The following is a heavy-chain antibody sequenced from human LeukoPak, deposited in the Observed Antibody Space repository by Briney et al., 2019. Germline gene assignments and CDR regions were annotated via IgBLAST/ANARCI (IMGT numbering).Heavy chain of an antibody. J-gene: IGHJ4*02. CDR2: SRNKAQSFTI. CDR3: ARPPYAGSYSIDY. V-gene: IGHV3-72*01. D-gene: IGHD1-26*01. Sequence: PAVSLRLSCAVSGLIFSDHYIDWVRQAPGKGLEWVGRSRNKAQSFTIHYAASVKGRFTISRDDSKNSLYLQMDSLKTEDTAVYYCARPPYAGSYSIDYWGEGTLVTVSS. CDR1: GLIFSDHY.